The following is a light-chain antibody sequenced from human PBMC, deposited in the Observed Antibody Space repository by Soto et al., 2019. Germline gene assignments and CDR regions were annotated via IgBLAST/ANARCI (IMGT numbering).Light chain of an antibody. J-gene: IGKJ4*01. V-gene: IGKV3-20*01. CDR2: GAS. CDR3: QQYVSSPLT. CDR1: QSVGSNH. Sequence: EIVLTQSPGTLSLSPGERAALSCRASQSVGSNHLAWYQQRPGQAPRLLIYGASSRATGIPDRFSGSGSGTDFTLTISRLEPEDFAVYYCQQYVSSPLTFGGGTKVEIK.